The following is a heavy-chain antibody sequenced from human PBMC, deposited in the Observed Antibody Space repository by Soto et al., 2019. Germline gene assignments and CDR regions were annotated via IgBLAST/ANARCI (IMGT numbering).Heavy chain of an antibody. CDR2: IDSSSTYI. Sequence: EVQLVESGGGLVKPGGSLRLSCVASGFSFSSYSMNWVRQAPGKGLGWVSSIDSSSTYIYYADSVKGRFTISRDNAKNSLYLQMNSLRADDTAVYYCARVVYFDSSGLGLWGQGTLVTVSS. CDR1: GFSFSSYS. D-gene: IGHD3-22*01. CDR3: ARVVYFDSSGLGL. J-gene: IGHJ3*01. V-gene: IGHV3-21*01.